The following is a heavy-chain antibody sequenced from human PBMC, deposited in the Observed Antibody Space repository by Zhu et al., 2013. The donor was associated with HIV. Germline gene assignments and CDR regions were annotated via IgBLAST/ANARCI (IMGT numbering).Heavy chain of an antibody. CDR2: INPKNGGT. J-gene: IGHJ6*03. V-gene: IGHV1-2*02. CDR3: ARDPSTRYYTDV. CDR1: GYRFTAYY. Sequence: QDQLVQSGPEVKRPGASVTVSCRPSGYRFTAYYIHWVRQAPGKGIEWMGWINPKNGGTKMAQTFQGRVIMTRDTSVNTIYMELRSLTSDDTAVYYCARDPSTRYYTDVWGKGTTVIVSS. D-gene: IGHD4-17*01.